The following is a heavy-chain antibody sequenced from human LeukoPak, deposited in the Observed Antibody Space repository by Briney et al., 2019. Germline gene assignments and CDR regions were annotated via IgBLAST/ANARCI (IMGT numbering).Heavy chain of an antibody. Sequence: GVSVKVSCKASGYTFTGYYVHWVRQAPGQGLEWMGWINPNSGGLNYAQKFQGRVTMTRDTSLSTAYMELSRLTSDDTAEYYCARGTASQPGLDYWGQGTLVTVFS. J-gene: IGHJ4*02. V-gene: IGHV1-2*02. D-gene: IGHD1-14*01. CDR3: ARGTASQPGLDY. CDR1: GYTFTGYY. CDR2: INPNSGGL.